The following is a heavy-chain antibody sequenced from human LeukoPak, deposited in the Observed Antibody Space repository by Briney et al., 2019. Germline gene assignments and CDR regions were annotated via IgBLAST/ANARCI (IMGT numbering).Heavy chain of an antibody. J-gene: IGHJ4*02. CDR3: ARDNVSDFDY. Sequence: TGGSLRLSCAASGFTFSNYAMHWVRQAPGKGLEWVAVISYDGSNKYYADSVKGRFTISRDNSKNTLYLQMNSLRAEDTAVYYCARDNVSDFDYWGQGTLVTASS. CDR1: GFTFSNYA. D-gene: IGHD2-8*01. CDR2: ISYDGSNK. V-gene: IGHV3-30-3*01.